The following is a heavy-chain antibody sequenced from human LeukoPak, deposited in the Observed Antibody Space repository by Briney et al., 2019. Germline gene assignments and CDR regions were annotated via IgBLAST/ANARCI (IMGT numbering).Heavy chain of an antibody. Sequence: SETLSLTCTVSGYSISRGYHWGWVRQPPGKGLEWIGSVHQSGSTYYNPSLTSRLTISADTSKNHFPLKLDSVTAADTAVYYCARVNLNPDYWGQGTLVTVSS. CDR1: GYSISRGYH. D-gene: IGHD1-14*01. V-gene: IGHV4-38-2*02. J-gene: IGHJ4*02. CDR3: ARVNLNPDY. CDR2: VHQSGST.